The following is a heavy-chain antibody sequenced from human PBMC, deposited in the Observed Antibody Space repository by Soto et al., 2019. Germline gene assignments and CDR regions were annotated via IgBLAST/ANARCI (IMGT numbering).Heavy chain of an antibody. CDR1: GFTFSSYG. J-gene: IGHJ4*02. V-gene: IGHV3-30*18. CDR2: ISYDGSNK. CDR3: AKAPTRFPKLADY. D-gene: IGHD6-6*01. Sequence: PGGSLRLSCAASGFTFSSYGMHWVRQAPGKGLEWVAVISYDGSNKYYADSVKGRFTISRDNSKNTLYLQMNSLRAEDTAVYYCAKAPTRFPKLADYWGQGTLVTVSS.